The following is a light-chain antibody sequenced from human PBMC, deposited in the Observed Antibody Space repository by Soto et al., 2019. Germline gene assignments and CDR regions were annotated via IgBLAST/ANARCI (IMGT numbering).Light chain of an antibody. J-gene: IGKJ1*01. Sequence: EIVLTQSPATLSLSPGERATLSCRASQSVSSYLAWYQQKPGQAPRLLIYDASNRATGIPARFSGSGSGTDFTLTISSLEPEEFAVYYCQQRSNWPPTCGQGTNVEIK. CDR2: DAS. CDR3: QQRSNWPPT. V-gene: IGKV3-11*01. CDR1: QSVSSY.